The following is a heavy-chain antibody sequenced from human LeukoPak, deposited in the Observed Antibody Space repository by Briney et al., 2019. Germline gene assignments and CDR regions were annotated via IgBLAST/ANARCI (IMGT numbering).Heavy chain of an antibody. D-gene: IGHD2-2*01. CDR3: ATLRGSSSAVFDY. J-gene: IGHJ4*02. CDR1: SGSISSDY. Sequence: SETLSLTCIVSSGSISSDYWSWIRQHPGKGLEWIGYIHYSGATNYSPSLNSRVTISIDTSKNQFSLNLRSVTAADTAVYYCATLRGSSSAVFDYWGQGTLVTVSS. CDR2: IHYSGAT. V-gene: IGHV4-59*08.